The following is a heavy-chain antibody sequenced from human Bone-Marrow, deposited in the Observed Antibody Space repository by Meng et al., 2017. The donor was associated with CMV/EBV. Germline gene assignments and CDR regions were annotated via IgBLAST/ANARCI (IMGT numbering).Heavy chain of an antibody. CDR2: ISYDGSNK. Sequence: GESLKISCAASGFTFSSYAMHWVRQAPGKGLEWVAVISYDGSNKYYADSVKGRFTISRDNSKNTLYLQMNSLRDEDTAVYYCARDFHPGLDSSSSGSWFDPWGQGTLVTVSS. D-gene: IGHD6-6*01. CDR3: ARDFHPGLDSSSSGSWFDP. CDR1: GFTFSSYA. J-gene: IGHJ5*02. V-gene: IGHV3-30-3*01.